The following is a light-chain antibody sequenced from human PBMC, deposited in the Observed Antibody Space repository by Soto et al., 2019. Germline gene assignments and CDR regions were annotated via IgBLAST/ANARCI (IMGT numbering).Light chain of an antibody. CDR2: DVS. Sequence: QSALTQPASVSGSRGRSVPIACTGTSSDVGAYNSVAWYQHNPGKAPKLMIYDVSNRPSGVSSRFSGSKSANTASLSISGLQPDDEADYSCSSYTSSSTLVFGTGTKVTVL. V-gene: IGLV2-14*01. J-gene: IGLJ1*01. CDR1: SSDVGAYNS. CDR3: SSYTSSSTLV.